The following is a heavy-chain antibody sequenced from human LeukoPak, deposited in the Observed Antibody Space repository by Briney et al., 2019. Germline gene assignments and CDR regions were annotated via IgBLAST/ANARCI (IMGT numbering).Heavy chain of an antibody. CDR1: GGSISSYY. CDR2: IYYSGST. J-gene: IGHJ4*02. V-gene: IGHV4-59*01. Sequence: SETLSLTCTVSGGSISSYYWSWIRQPPGKGLEWIGYIYYSGSTNYNPSLKSQVTISVGTSKNQFSLKLSSVTAADTAVYYCARDQGIAAASVGYFDYWGQGTLVTVSS. D-gene: IGHD6-13*01. CDR3: ARDQGIAAASVGYFDY.